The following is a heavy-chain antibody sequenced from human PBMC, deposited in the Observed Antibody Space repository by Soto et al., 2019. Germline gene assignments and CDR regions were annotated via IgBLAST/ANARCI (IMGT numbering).Heavy chain of an antibody. D-gene: IGHD1-1*01. CDR2: LTPAGTT. CDR1: GFSFSDYS. Sequence: PGGSLRLSCGASGFSFSDYSMTWVRQAPGRGLEWVSTLTPAGTTFYADSVKGRFTISRDNYRNTLSLQMYNLRAEDTARYYCAKRATTVPTPGNYFDCWGQGTLVTVYS. CDR3: AKRATTVPTPGNYFDC. V-gene: IGHV3-23*01. J-gene: IGHJ4*02.